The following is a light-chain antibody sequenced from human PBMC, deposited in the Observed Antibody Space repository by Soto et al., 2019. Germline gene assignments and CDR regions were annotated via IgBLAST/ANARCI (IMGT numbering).Light chain of an antibody. CDR3: QDYSSTSGLT. Sequence: DIQMTQSPSTLSASVGDRVTITCRASQSILYWLAWYQQKPGKAPNLLIYQASTLESGVPSRFSGSGSGTEFTLTISSLQPDDSATYYCQDYSSTSGLTFAGGTQVEIK. CDR1: QSILYW. CDR2: QAS. J-gene: IGKJ4*01. V-gene: IGKV1-5*03.